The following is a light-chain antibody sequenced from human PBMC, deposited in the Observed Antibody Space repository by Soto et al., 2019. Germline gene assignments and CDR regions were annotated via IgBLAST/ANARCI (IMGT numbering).Light chain of an antibody. CDR3: QHYNSYSEA. V-gene: IGKV3-20*01. CDR1: QSVSSSH. Sequence: ENVLTQSPGTLSLSPGERATLSRRASQSVSSSHLAWYQQKPGQAPRLLMYGASSRATGIPDRFSGGGSGADFTLTISSLQPDDFATYYCQHYNSYSEAFGQGTKVDIK. J-gene: IGKJ1*01. CDR2: GAS.